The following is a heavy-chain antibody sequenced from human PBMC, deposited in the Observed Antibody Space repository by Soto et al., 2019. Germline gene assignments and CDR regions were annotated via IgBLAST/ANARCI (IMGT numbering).Heavy chain of an antibody. CDR1: GFTFSSYS. J-gene: IGHJ6*02. D-gene: IGHD6-6*01. CDR3: AGRPDSSSSDSARSVYYYYGMDV. CDR2: ISSSSSYI. Sequence: SLSLSCAASGFTFSSYSMNGFRQAPGKGLEWVSSISSSSSYIYYADSVKGRFTISRDNAKNSLYLQMNSLRAEDTAVYYCAGRPDSSSSDSARSVYYYYGMDVWGQGTTVTVSS. V-gene: IGHV3-21*01.